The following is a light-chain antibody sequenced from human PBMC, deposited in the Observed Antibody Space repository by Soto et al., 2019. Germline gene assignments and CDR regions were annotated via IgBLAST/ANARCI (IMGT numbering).Light chain of an antibody. J-gene: IGKJ1*01. CDR3: QKYNSASWT. V-gene: IGKV3-15*01. Sequence: EIVMTQSPATLSVSPGDRATLSCRASQSVSSSLAWYQQIPGQAPRLLIYDASTRATGIPARFGGSGSGTEFTLTISSLQSEDFAVYYCQKYNSASWTFGQGTKVEIK. CDR2: DAS. CDR1: QSVSSS.